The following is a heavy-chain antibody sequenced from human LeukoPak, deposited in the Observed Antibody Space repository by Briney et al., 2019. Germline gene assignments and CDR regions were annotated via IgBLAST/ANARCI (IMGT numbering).Heavy chain of an antibody. Sequence: ASVKVSCKASGYTFTSYGISWVRQAPGQGLEWMGWISAYNGNTNYAQKLQGRGTMTTDTSTTTAYLDLRSLGSDDTAVYYCARVLLLWSQYYFDYWGQGTQVTVSS. V-gene: IGHV1-18*01. D-gene: IGHD2-15*01. CDR1: GYTFTSYG. J-gene: IGHJ4*02. CDR3: ARVLLLWSQYYFDY. CDR2: ISAYNGNT.